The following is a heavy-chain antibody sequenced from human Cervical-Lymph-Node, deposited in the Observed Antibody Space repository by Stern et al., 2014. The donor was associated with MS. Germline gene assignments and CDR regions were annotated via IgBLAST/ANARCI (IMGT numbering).Heavy chain of an antibody. CDR3: ARDGYSSTEYYLEY. CDR2: IYYGGST. J-gene: IGHJ4*02. V-gene: IGHV4-61*01. CDR1: GDSISRRSYY. Sequence: QVQLQESGPGLVKPSETLSLTCTVSGDSISRRSYYWSWIRQPPGKGLEWIGFIYYGGSTKYNPSLNSRVTILQDSSKNQISLILNSVTAADSAVYYCARDGYSSTEYYLEYWGQGILVTVSS. D-gene: IGHD2-2*01.